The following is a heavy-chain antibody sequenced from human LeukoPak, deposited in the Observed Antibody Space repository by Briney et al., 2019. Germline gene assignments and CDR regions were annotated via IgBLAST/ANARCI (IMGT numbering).Heavy chain of an antibody. CDR1: GGSFSVYY. D-gene: IGHD4-17*01. Sequence: SETLSLTCAVYGGSFSVYYWSWIRQPPGKGLEWIGEINHSGSTNYNPSLKSRVTISVDTSKNQFSLKLSSVTAADTAVYYCAREGSYGDYAGGWFDPWGQGTLVTVSS. CDR3: AREGSYGDYAGGWFDP. J-gene: IGHJ5*02. CDR2: INHSGST. V-gene: IGHV4-34*01.